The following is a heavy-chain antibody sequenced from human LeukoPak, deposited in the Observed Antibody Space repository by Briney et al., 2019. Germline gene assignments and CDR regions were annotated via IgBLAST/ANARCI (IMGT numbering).Heavy chain of an antibody. V-gene: IGHV3-30-3*01. CDR3: ARDYCSGGSCNRGDY. CDR2: ISYDGSHK. CDR1: GFTFSGFA. J-gene: IGHJ4*02. D-gene: IGHD2-15*01. Sequence: AGGSLRLSCAASGFTFSGFAMHWVRQAPGKGLEYLAYISYDGSHKDHRDSVKGRFTISRDNSRSTLYLEMNSLRAEDTAVYYCARDYCSGGSCNRGDYWGQGTLVTVSS.